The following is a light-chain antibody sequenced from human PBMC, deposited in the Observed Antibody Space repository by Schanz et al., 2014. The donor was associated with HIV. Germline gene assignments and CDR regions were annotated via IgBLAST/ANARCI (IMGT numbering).Light chain of an antibody. CDR3: QKYNSAPQA. Sequence: EIVLTQSPGTLSLSPGERATLSCRASQSVSSSYLAWYQQKPGHAPRLLIYGASSRATGIPDRFSGSGSGTDFTLTISSLQPEDVATYYCQKYNSAPQAFGGGTKVEIK. CDR2: GAS. CDR1: QSVSSSY. J-gene: IGKJ4*01. V-gene: IGKV3-20*01.